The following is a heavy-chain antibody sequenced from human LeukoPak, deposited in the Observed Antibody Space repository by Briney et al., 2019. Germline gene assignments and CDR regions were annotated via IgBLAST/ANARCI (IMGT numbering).Heavy chain of an antibody. V-gene: IGHV4-39*07. Sequence: SETLSLTCTVSGGSNSSSSNYYWSWIRQPPGKGLEWIGEINHSGSTNYNPSLKSRVTISVDTSKNQFSLKLSSVTAADTAVYYCARNRWGITMVRAVSLDYWGQGTLVTVSS. CDR3: ARNRWGITMVRAVSLDY. J-gene: IGHJ4*02. CDR1: GGSNSSSSNYY. D-gene: IGHD3-10*01. CDR2: INHSGST.